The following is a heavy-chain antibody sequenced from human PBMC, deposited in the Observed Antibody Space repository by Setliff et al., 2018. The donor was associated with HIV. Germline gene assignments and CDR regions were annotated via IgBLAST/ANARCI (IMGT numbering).Heavy chain of an antibody. D-gene: IGHD5-12*01. CDR2: IIPIFKSA. Sequence: ASVKVSCKVSGDTFNNYGLNWVRQAPGQRLEWMGGIIPIFKSADYAQKSQGRVTITTDESTSTAYMDLSSLKSEDTAIYYCARTSGDAYNYEGAFDVWGQGTLVTVSS. CDR3: ARTSGDAYNYEGAFDV. V-gene: IGHV1-69*05. CDR1: GDTFNNYG. J-gene: IGHJ3*01.